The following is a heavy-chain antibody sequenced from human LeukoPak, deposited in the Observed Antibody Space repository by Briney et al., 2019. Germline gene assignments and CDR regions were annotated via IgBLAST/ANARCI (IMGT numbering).Heavy chain of an antibody. V-gene: IGHV4-34*01. D-gene: IGHD3-22*01. CDR3: ALTVDYDSSGYYYEVQH. Sequence: PSETLSLTCAVYGGSFSGYYWSWIRQPPGKGLEWIGEINHSGSTYYNPSLKSRVTISVDTSKNQFSLKLSSVTAADTAVYYCALTVDYDSSGYYYEVQHWGQGTLVTVSS. J-gene: IGHJ1*01. CDR1: GGSFSGYY. CDR2: INHSGST.